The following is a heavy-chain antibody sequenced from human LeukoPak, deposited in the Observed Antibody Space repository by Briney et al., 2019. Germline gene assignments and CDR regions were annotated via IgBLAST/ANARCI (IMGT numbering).Heavy chain of an antibody. CDR2: IFGAGTT. D-gene: IGHD6-13*01. Sequence: PGGSLRLSCAASGFTLSGDYMSWVRQAPGKGLEWVSVIFGAGTTYYADSVKGRFTISRDNSKNTLYLQMNSLRAEDTAVYYCARESYSSSTGGHWGQGTLVTVSS. CDR1: GFTLSGDY. CDR3: ARESYSSSTGGH. J-gene: IGHJ1*01. V-gene: IGHV3-53*01.